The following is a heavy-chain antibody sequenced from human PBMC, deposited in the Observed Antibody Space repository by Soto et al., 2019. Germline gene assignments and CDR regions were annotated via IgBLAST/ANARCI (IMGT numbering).Heavy chain of an antibody. V-gene: IGHV1-18*04. D-gene: IGHD2-15*01. J-gene: IGHJ5*02. CDR2: ISAYNGNT. CDR1: GYTFTSYG. CDR3: ARGGGLGYCSGGSCYHNWFDP. Sequence: QVQLVQSGAEVKKPGASVKVSCKASGYTFTSYGISWVRQAPGQGLEWMGWISAYNGNTNYAQKLQGRVTMTTDTSTSTAYMELRRLRSDDTAVYYCARGGGLGYCSGGSCYHNWFDPWGQGTLVTVSS.